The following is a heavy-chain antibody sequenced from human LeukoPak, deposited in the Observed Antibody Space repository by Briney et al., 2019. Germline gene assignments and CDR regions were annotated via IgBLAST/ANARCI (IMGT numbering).Heavy chain of an antibody. CDR1: GFRFTTFW. CDR2: IHPDGSSI. V-gene: IGHV3-74*01. CDR3: LRSTSGSYGHFDF. D-gene: IGHD3-10*01. J-gene: IGHJ4*02. Sequence: GSLRLSCSASGFRFTTFWMHWVRQTPGKGLVWVSRIHPDGSSISYADSVKGRFTISRDNAKNTLSLQMNSLRAEDTGVYFCLRSTSGSYGHFDFWGQGTLVTVSS.